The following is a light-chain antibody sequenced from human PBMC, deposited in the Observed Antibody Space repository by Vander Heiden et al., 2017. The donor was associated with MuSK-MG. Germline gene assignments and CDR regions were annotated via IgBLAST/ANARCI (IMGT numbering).Light chain of an antibody. V-gene: IGLV2-14*03. Sequence: QSALTQPASVSGSPGQSITISCTGTSSDVGGYNYVSWYQQHPGEAPKLMIYDVSNRPSGVSNRFSGFKSGNTASLTVSGLQAEDEADYYCRSYTSSSTEVFGGGTKLTVL. CDR3: RSYTSSSTEV. CDR1: SSDVGGYNY. CDR2: DVS. J-gene: IGLJ3*02.